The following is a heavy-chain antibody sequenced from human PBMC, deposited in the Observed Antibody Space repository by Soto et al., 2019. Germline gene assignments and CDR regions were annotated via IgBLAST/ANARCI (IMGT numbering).Heavy chain of an antibody. CDR3: ARGRGDGYNQDWYFDL. CDR1: GGSFSGYY. CDR2: INHSGST. Sequence: SETLSLTCAVYGGSFSGYYWNWSRQPPGKGLEWIGEINHSGSTNYNPSLKSRVSISVGKSNNQFSLKLSSVTAADTAVYYCARGRGDGYNQDWYFDLWGRGNLVTVSS. D-gene: IGHD3-10*01. J-gene: IGHJ2*01. V-gene: IGHV4-34*01.